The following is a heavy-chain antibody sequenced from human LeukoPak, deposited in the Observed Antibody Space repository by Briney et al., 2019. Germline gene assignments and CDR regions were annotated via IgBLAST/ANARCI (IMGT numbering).Heavy chain of an antibody. V-gene: IGHV3-23*01. J-gene: IGHJ4*02. D-gene: IGHD1-26*01. CDR2: ISGSGGST. CDR3: AKDQGAEWELRRLLHYFDY. Sequence: GGSLRLSCAASGFTFSSYAMSWVRQAPGKGLEWVSAISGSGGSTYYADSVKGRFTISRDNSKNTLCLQMNSLRAEDTAVYYCAKDQGAEWELRRLLHYFDYWGQGTLVTVSS. CDR1: GFTFSSYA.